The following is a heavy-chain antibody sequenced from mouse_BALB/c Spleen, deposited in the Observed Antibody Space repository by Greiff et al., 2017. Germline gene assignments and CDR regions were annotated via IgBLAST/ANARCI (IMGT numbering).Heavy chain of an antibody. CDR3: AREGGTALYAMDY. V-gene: IGHV5-17*02. CDR1: GFTFSSFG. J-gene: IGHJ4*01. Sequence: EVQGVESGGGLVQPGGSRKLSCAASGFTFSSFGMHWVRQAPEKGLEWVAYISSGSSTIYYADTVKGRFTISRDNPKNTLFLQMTSLRSEDTAMYYCAREGGTALYAMDYWGQGTSVTVSS. D-gene: IGHD1-2*01. CDR2: ISSGSSTI.